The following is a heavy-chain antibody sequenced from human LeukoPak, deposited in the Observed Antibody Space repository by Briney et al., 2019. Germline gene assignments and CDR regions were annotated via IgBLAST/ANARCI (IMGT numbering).Heavy chain of an antibody. CDR2: IKQDGSEK. Sequence: GGSLSLSCVASGFTFSTYWMSWVRQSAGKGLEWVANIKQDGSEKYYVDSLKGRFTISRDNAKNSLYLHMNSLRAEDTAVYYCARDYPPPPVAGPYYFDYWGQGTLVTVSS. CDR1: GFTFSTYW. CDR3: ARDYPPPPVAGPYYFDY. D-gene: IGHD6-19*01. J-gene: IGHJ4*02. V-gene: IGHV3-7*05.